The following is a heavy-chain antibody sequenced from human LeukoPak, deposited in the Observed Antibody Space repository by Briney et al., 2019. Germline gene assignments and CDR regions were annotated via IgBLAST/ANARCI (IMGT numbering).Heavy chain of an antibody. CDR2: SIGSGGSA. V-gene: IGHV3-48*04. Sequence: PGGSLRLSCVASGFTFSTYTMNWIRQAPGKGLEWVSGSIGSGGSAFYADSVKGRFTISRDNAKNSLYLQMISLRAEDTAVYYCARDLVASEDYWGQGTLVTVSS. J-gene: IGHJ4*02. CDR3: ARDLVASEDY. CDR1: GFTFSTYT. D-gene: IGHD5-12*01.